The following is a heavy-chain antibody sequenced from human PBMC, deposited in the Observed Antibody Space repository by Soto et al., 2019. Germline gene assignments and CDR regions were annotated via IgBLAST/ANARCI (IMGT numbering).Heavy chain of an antibody. CDR1: GGSFSGYY. CDR2: INHGGGT. J-gene: IGHJ4*02. CDR3: ASQGRGTAMALDY. D-gene: IGHD5-18*01. V-gene: IGHV4-34*01. Sequence: PSETLSLTCDVYGGSFSGYYWSWIRQPPGKGLEWIGEINHGGGTNWNPSLKSRVTISVDTSKNQFSLKLSSVTAADTAVYYCASQGRGTAMALDYWGQGTLVTVSS.